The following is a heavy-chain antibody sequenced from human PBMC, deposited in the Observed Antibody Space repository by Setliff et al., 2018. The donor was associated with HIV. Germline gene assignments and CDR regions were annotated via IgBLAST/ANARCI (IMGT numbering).Heavy chain of an antibody. J-gene: IGHJ4*02. CDR3: ARGWIEQQLVWNY. CDR2: IIPILGIA. CDR1: GGTFSSYA. V-gene: IGHV1-69*10. D-gene: IGHD6-13*01. Sequence: SVKVSCKASGGTFSSYAISWVRQAPGQGLEWMGGIIPILGIANYAQKFQGRVTITTDESTSTAYMELSSLRSEDTAVYYCARGWIEQQLVWNYWGQGTLVTVSS.